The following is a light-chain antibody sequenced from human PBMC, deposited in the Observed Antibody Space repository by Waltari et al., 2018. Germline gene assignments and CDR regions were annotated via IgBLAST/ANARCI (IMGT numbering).Light chain of an antibody. CDR1: QIVSSSY. V-gene: IGKV3-20*01. Sequence: EIVLMQFPGTPSLSPWERATLSCRASQIVSSSYLACYQQKPSQAPRLHISGASRRAAGIPSMFSSSGSETVFTLTISRLEPEDFAVYYCQQYGSSPTIFTFGPGTKVDI. CDR2: GAS. J-gene: IGKJ3*01. CDR3: QQYGSSPTIFT.